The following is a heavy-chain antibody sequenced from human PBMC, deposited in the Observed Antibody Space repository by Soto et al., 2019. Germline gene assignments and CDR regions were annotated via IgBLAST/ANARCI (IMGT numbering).Heavy chain of an antibody. CDR2: ISSNGGST. J-gene: IGHJ4*01. Sequence: GGSLRLSCAASGFTFSDYYMRWIRQAPGKGLEYVSAISSNGGSTYYANSVKGRFTISRDNSKNTLYLEMNSLKTEDTGIYYCTTDSYITSIIVRFDYWGHGTLVTVSS. D-gene: IGHD3-22*01. CDR3: TTDSYITSIIVRFDY. V-gene: IGHV3-64*01. CDR1: GFTFSDYY.